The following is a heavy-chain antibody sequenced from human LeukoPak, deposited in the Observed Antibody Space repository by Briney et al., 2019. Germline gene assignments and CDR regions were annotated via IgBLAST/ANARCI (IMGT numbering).Heavy chain of an antibody. CDR2: ISYDGSNK. V-gene: IGHV3-30*04. D-gene: IGHD2/OR15-2a*01. J-gene: IGHJ4*02. Sequence: PGGSLRLSCAASGFTFSTYAMHWVRQAPGKGLEWVAVISYDGSNKYYADSVKGRFTISRDNAENSLFLQMNSLTADDTALYYCARERTTIVSGTTIGAYWGQRTLVTVSS. CDR1: GFTFSTYA. CDR3: ARERTTIVSGTTIGAY.